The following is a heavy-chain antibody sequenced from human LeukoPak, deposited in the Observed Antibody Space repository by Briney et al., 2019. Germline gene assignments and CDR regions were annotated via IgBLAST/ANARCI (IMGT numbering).Heavy chain of an antibody. J-gene: IGHJ4*02. D-gene: IGHD1-26*01. CDR3: AKARGESRGASNY. Sequence: PGGSLRLSRAASGFSFRSYAMNWVRQAPGKGLEWVSFISGSVDATNYADSLTGRFTISRDNYKNTLYLPMNSLRAEDTAAYFCAKARGESRGASNYWGQGNLVTVSS. CDR2: ISGSVDAT. V-gene: IGHV3-23*01. CDR1: GFSFRSYA.